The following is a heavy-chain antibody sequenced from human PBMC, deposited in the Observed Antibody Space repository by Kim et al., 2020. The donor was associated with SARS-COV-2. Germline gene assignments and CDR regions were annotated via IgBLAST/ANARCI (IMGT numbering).Heavy chain of an antibody. J-gene: IGHJ4*02. Sequence: SETLSLTCIVSGDSIDGYYWTWIRQSPGKGLEWIGSVHYSGSTNYNPSLQSRVTISVDTSKNDFSLKLNSVTAADTAVYYCARVGAVAGALDSWGQGTLVTVSS. V-gene: IGHV4-59*01. D-gene: IGHD6-19*01. CDR2: VHYSGST. CDR1: GDSIDGYY. CDR3: ARVGAVAGALDS.